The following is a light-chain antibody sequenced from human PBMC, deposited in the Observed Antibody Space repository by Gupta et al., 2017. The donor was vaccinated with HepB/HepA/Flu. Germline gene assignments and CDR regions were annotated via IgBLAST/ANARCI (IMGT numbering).Light chain of an antibody. V-gene: IGKV3-15*01. CDR1: ESVSSN. CDR2: GAS. Sequence: VRTEPLATLSASPGERATLSCRASESVSSNLAWYQQKPGQAPRLLIYGASTRASGIPARFSGSGSGTDFTLTISNLQSEDFAVYSCQQYHDWPPCSFGQGTKLEIK. J-gene: IGKJ2*04. CDR3: QQYHDWPPCS.